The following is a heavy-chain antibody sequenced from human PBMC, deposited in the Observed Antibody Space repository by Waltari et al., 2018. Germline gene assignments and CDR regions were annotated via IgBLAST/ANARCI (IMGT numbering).Heavy chain of an antibody. CDR2: INPNSGGT. Sequence: QVQLVQSGAEVKKPGASVKVSCKASGYTFTGYYMHWVRQAPGQGLEWMGRINPNSGGTNYAQKFQGRVTMTRDTSISTAYMELSRLRSDDTAVYYCARERLRDDETTPLYDAFDIWGQGTMVTVSS. CDR3: ARERLRDDETTPLYDAFDI. V-gene: IGHV1-2*06. CDR1: GYTFTGYY. J-gene: IGHJ3*02. D-gene: IGHD1-1*01.